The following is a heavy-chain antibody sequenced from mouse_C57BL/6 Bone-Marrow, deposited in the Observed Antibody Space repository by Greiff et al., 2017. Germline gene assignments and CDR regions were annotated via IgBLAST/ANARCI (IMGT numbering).Heavy chain of an antibody. CDR3: ARHYGSINACFDY. Sequence: VQLQQPGAELVKPGASVKLSCTASGFNINSYYITWVKQRPEQGLEWIGRIYPGGGRTKYTEKFQSKATLTVDTSSSTAYMQISSLTSEDSAVYYCARHYGSINACFDYWGQGTALTVSS. CDR2: IYPGGGRT. D-gene: IGHD1-1*01. J-gene: IGHJ2*01. CDR1: GFNINSYY. V-gene: IGHV14-2*01.